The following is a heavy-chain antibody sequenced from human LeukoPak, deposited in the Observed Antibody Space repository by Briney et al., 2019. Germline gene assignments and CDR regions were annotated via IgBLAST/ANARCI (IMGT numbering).Heavy chain of an antibody. CDR3: ARGHGYNYV. D-gene: IGHD5-24*01. CDR1: GYTFTGYY. J-gene: IGHJ4*02. V-gene: IGHV1-2*02. CDR2: INPNSGGT. Sequence: ASVKVSCKASGYTFTGYYMHWVRQAPGQGLEWMGWINPNSGGTNYEQKFQGRVTMTRDTSISTAYMELSRLRSDDTAVYYCARGHGYNYVWGQGTLVTVSS.